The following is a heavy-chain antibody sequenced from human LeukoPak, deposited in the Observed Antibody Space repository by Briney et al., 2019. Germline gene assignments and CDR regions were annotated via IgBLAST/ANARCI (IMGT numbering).Heavy chain of an antibody. CDR2: LSTTGDT. D-gene: IGHD2/OR15-2a*01. CDR1: GFTVSRYD. V-gene: IGHV3-13*01. CDR3: AKVVAGNIDYYFDY. Sequence: GGSLRLSCAASGFTVSRYDIHWVRQVTGKGLEWVSFLSTTGDTYYQDSMKGRFTISRDNSKNTVYLQMRNLRVEHTAVYYCAKVVAGNIDYYFDYWGQGILVAVSS. J-gene: IGHJ4*02.